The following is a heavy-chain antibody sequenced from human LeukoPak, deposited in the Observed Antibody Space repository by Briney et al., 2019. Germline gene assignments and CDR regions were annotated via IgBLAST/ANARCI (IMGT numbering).Heavy chain of an antibody. CDR1: GFTFSNYW. CDR2: IKEDGSAK. V-gene: IGHV3-7*01. J-gene: IGHJ4*02. CDR3: ARLSYDSGTHYTCYEY. Sequence: GGSLRLSCAASGFTFSNYWMSWVRQAPGKGLEWVANIKEDGSAKYYVDSVKGRFTISRDNAKNSVYLQMNSLRADDTAVYYCARLSYDSGTHYTCYEYWDQGTLVTVSS. D-gene: IGHD3-10*01.